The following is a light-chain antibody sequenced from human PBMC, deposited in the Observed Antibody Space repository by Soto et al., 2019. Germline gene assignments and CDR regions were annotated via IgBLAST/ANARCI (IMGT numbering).Light chain of an antibody. J-gene: IGKJ1*01. V-gene: IGKV2-28*01. CDR2: LVS. Sequence: DIVMTQSPLSLPVTPGEPASISCKSSQSLLHSDGDNYLEWYVQKAGQSPQLLIYLVSHRASGVPDRLSGSGSGTDFTLKISKVEADDVGVYYCMQDALYSTFGQGTKVEIK. CDR3: MQDALYST. CDR1: QSLLHSDGDNY.